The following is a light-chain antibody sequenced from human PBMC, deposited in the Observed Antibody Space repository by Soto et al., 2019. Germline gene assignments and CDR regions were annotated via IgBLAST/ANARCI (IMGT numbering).Light chain of an antibody. V-gene: IGKV2-28*01. CDR2: LAS. J-gene: IGKJ4*01. Sequence: EIVMTQAPLSLPVTPGEPASISCRSSQSLLHSDGYNYLAWYLQKPGHSPELLIDLASNRASGVPDRLSGSGSGTDFTLRISRVEAEDAGVYYCMQVLQTPTFGGGTKVEIK. CDR1: QSLLHSDGYNY. CDR3: MQVLQTPT.